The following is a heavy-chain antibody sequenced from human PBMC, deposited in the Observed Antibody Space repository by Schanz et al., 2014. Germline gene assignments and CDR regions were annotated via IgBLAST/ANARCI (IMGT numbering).Heavy chain of an antibody. CDR2: IIPSLGIR. Sequence: QVQPVQSGAEVKKPGSSVTVSCTASGGTFSPYTINWVRQAPGQGLEWMGRIIPSLGIRAYAQMFRGRVTITADHSTXXXXXXXXXXXXXXXAXXYCAKGDGDNPGYWGQGTLVTVSS. V-gene: IGHV1-69*02. CDR3: AKGDGDNPGY. J-gene: IGHJ4*02. D-gene: IGHD3-16*01. CDR1: GGTFSPYT.